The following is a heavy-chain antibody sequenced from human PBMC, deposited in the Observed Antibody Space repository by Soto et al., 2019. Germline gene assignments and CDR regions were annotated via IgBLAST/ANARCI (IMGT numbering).Heavy chain of an antibody. D-gene: IGHD5-18*01. Sequence: ASVKVSCKASGGTFSSYAISWVRQAPGQGLEWMGGIIPIFGTANYAQKFQGRVTITADESTSTAYMELSSLRSEDTAVYYCARELTPSLIQGIFDYWGQGTLVTVSS. CDR2: IIPIFGTA. J-gene: IGHJ4*02. CDR1: GGTFSSYA. CDR3: ARELTPSLIQGIFDY. V-gene: IGHV1-69*13.